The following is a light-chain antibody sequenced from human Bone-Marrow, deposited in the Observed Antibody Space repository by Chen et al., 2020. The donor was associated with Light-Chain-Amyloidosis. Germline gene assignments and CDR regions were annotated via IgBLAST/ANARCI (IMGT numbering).Light chain of an antibody. CDR1: NIGSTS. CDR3: QVWDRSSDRPV. J-gene: IGLJ3*02. CDR2: EDS. V-gene: IGLV3-21*02. Sequence: SYVLTQPSSVSVAPGQTATIAWGGNNIGSTSVHWYQQTPGQAPLLVVYEDSDRPSGIPERLSGSNSGNTAPLRSSRVEAGDEADYYCQVWDRSSDRPVFGGGTKLTVL.